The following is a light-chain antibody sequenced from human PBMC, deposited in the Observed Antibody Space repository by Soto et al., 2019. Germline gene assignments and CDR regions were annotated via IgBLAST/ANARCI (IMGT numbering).Light chain of an antibody. Sequence: QSALTQPPSASGSPGQSVTISCTGTSSDVGGYDRVSWYQQHPGKVPKLMIYEVSKRPSGVPDRFSASKSGNTASLTVSGLQAEDEADYYCSSYTSSSTLVFGTGTKLTVL. V-gene: IGLV2-8*01. CDR3: SSYTSSSTLV. J-gene: IGLJ1*01. CDR1: SSDVGGYDR. CDR2: EVS.